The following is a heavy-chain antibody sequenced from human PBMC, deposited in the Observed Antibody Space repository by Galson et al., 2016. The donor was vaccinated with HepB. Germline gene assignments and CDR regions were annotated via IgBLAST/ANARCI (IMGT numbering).Heavy chain of an antibody. J-gene: IGHJ4*02. D-gene: IGHD3-9*01. CDR3: ARVLTGYYKGLDD. V-gene: IGHV5-51*01. CDR1: GYTFMSYR. CDR2: IYPGDSDT. Sequence: QSGAEVKKPGDSLKISCQGSGYTFMSYRIGWVRQVAGKGLEWMGVIYPGDSDTEYSPSFQGRVTISADRSINTAYLQWSSLKASDTAMYYRARVLTGYYKGLDDWGQGTLVTVSS.